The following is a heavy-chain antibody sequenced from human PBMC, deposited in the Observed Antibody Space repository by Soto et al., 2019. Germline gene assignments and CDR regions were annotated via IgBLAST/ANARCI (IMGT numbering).Heavy chain of an antibody. CDR1: GGSISTGGYY. CDR3: ATVRWELHDAVDI. V-gene: IGHV4-31*03. J-gene: IGHJ3*02. CDR2: IYHSGMT. Sequence: QVQLQESGPGLVKPSQTLSLTCTVSGGSISTGGYYWSWIRQHPGRGLEWIGYIYHSGMTYSNPSLQSRVAISIDTSKNQFSLKLSSVTAADTAVYYCATVRWELHDAVDIWGQGTMVSVSS. D-gene: IGHD1-26*01.